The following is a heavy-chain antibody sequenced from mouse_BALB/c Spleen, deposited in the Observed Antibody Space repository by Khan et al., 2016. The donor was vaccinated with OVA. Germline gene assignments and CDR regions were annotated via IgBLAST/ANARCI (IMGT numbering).Heavy chain of an antibody. Sequence: QVQLKESGPGLVAPSQSLSITCTVSGFSLTDYAVSWIRQPPGKGLEWLGVLWGGGSKYYNSVLKSRLSISKDNSKSQVFLKMNSLQTDDTAMYYCAKDPPYYGMDYWGQGTSVTVSS. CDR1: GFSLTDYA. J-gene: IGHJ4*01. CDR3: AKDPPYYGMDY. V-gene: IGHV2-6-5*01. CDR2: LWGGGSK.